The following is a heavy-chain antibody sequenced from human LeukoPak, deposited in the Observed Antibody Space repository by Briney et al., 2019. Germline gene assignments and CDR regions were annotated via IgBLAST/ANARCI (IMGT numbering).Heavy chain of an antibody. CDR3: ARFDGDGREVGAFDI. CDR2: IYTSGCT. Sequence: SETLSLTCTVSGGSISSGSYYWSWIRQPAGKGLEWIGRIYTSGCTNYNPSLKSRVTISVDTSKNQFSLKLSSVTAADTAVYYCARFDGDGREVGAFDIWGQGTMVTVSS. D-gene: IGHD1-26*01. J-gene: IGHJ3*02. CDR1: GGSISSGSYY. V-gene: IGHV4-61*02.